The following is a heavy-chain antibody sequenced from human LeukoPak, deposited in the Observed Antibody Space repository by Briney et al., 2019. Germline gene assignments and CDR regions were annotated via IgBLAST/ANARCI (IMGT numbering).Heavy chain of an antibody. J-gene: IGHJ4*02. V-gene: IGHV1-69*13. Sequence: SVKVSCKASGDTFSSYAISWVRQAPGQGLEWMGGIIPIFGTANYAQKFQGRVTITADESTSTAYMELSSLRSEDTAVYYCARAQRGRRQWLAEYFDYWGQGTLVTVSS. D-gene: IGHD6-19*01. CDR2: IIPIFGTA. CDR3: ARAQRGRRQWLAEYFDY. CDR1: GDTFSSYA.